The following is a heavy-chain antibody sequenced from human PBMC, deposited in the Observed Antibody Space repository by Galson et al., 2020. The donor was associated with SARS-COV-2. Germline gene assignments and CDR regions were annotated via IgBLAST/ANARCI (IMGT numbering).Heavy chain of an antibody. D-gene: IGHD3-10*01. Sequence: GESLKISCKGSGYSFTSYWIGWVRQMPGKGLEWMGIIYPGDSDTRYSPSFQGQVTISADTSISTAYLQWSSLKASDTAMYYCARLTYYYGSGSYYYYYGMDVWGQGTTVTVSS. V-gene: IGHV5-51*01. CDR1: GYSFTSYW. CDR3: ARLTYYYGSGSYYYYYGMDV. J-gene: IGHJ6*02. CDR2: IYPGDSDT.